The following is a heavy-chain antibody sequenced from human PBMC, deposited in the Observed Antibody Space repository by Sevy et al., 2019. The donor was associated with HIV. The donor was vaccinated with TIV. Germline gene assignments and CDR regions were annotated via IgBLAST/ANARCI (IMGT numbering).Heavy chain of an antibody. CDR2: IYSGGST. D-gene: IGHD2-15*01. V-gene: IGHV3-53*01. CDR3: ARDLVYCSGGSCYDYAFDI. J-gene: IGHJ3*02. CDR1: GFTVSSNY. Sequence: GGSLRLSCAASGFTVSSNYMSWVRQAPGKGLEWVSVIYSGGSTYYADSVKGRFTISRDNSKNTLYLQMNSLRAEDTAVYYCARDLVYCSGGSCYDYAFDIWGQGTMVTVSS.